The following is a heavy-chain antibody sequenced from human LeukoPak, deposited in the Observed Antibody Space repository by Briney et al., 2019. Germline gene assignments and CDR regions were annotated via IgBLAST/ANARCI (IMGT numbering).Heavy chain of an antibody. V-gene: IGHV3-30*02. J-gene: IGHJ4*02. CDR2: IRYDGSNK. CDR3: AKMAMATTRPPNFDY. CDR1: GFTFSSYG. D-gene: IGHD5-24*01. Sequence: GGSLRLSCAASGFTFSSYGMHWVRQAPGKGLEWVAFIRYDGSNKYYADSVKGRFTISRDNSKNTLYLQTNSLRAEDTAVYYCAKMAMATTRPPNFDYWGQGTLVTASS.